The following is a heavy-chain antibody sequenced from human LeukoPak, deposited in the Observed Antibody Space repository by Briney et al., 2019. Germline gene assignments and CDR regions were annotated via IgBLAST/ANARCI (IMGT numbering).Heavy chain of an antibody. Sequence: ASVKVSCKASGYTFTNYGIVWVRQAPGQGLECMGWINVYNGNRNYAQKFQGRVTMTADTSTSTAYMELRSLRSDDTAVYYCARGWLQPYWYFDLWGRGTLVTVSS. CDR2: INVYNGNR. D-gene: IGHD5-24*01. CDR1: GYTFTNYG. CDR3: ARGWLQPYWYFDL. J-gene: IGHJ2*01. V-gene: IGHV1-18*01.